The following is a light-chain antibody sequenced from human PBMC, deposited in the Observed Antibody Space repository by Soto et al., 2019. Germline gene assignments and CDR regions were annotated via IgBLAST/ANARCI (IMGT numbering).Light chain of an antibody. Sequence: IKMTQSPSSLSASVGDRVTITCRASQSISSWLAWYQQKPGKAPKLLIYKASSLESGVPSRCSGSGSGTEFTLTISSLRPDDFATYYCQQYNTYPTFGGGTMVDI. V-gene: IGKV1-5*03. CDR1: QSISSW. CDR2: KAS. J-gene: IGKJ4*01. CDR3: QQYNTYPT.